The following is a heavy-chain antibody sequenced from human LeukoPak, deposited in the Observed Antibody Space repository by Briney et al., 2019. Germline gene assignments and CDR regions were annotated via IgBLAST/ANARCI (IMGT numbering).Heavy chain of an antibody. CDR3: ARDAPSYDYVWGSYPY. Sequence: ASVKVSCKAPGYTFTGYYMHWVRQAPGQGLEWMGWINPNSGGTNYAQKFQGRVTMTRDTSISTAYMELSRLRSDDTAVYYCARDAPSYDYVWGSYPYWGQGTLVTVSS. CDR1: GYTFTGYY. CDR2: INPNSGGT. J-gene: IGHJ4*02. D-gene: IGHD3-16*02. V-gene: IGHV1-2*02.